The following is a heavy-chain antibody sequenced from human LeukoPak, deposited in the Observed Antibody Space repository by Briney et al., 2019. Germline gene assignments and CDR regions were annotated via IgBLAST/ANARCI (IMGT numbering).Heavy chain of an antibody. J-gene: IGHJ6*04. V-gene: IGHV3-43D*04. D-gene: IGHD3-10*01. CDR2: ISWDGGST. Sequence: GGSLRLSCAASGFTFDDYAMHWVRQAPGKGLEWVSLISWDGGSTYYADSVKGRFTISRDNSKNSLCLRMNSLRAEDTALYYCATGANYYYGMDVWGKGTTVTVSS. CDR3: ATGANYYYGMDV. CDR1: GFTFDDYA.